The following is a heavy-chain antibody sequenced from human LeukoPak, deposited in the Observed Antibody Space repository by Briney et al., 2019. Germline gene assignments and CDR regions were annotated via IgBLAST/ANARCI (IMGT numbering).Heavy chain of an antibody. CDR3: AKNLYCGGGSCYPSALGMDV. CDR1: GFTFSSHA. CDR2: ISGSGNRT. D-gene: IGHD2-15*01. J-gene: IGHJ6*02. V-gene: IGHV3-23*01. Sequence: GGSLRLSCAVSGFTFSSHAMTWVRQAPGKGLEWVSSISGSGNRTYYADSVKGRFTISRDNSKNTLFLQMNSLRAEDTAVYYCAKNLYCGGGSCYPSALGMDVWGQGTTVTVSS.